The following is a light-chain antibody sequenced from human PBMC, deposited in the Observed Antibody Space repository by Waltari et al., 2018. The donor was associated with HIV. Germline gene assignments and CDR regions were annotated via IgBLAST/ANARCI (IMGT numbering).Light chain of an antibody. Sequence: QSALTQPRAVSGSPGQSVTIPCTGTSRYVHNSTYASWYQHPLGEAPQLVIFGVNKRPSGVPDRFSGSNSGNTASLTISGLQAEDEGHYYCCSYAGSNIHWVFGGGTKLTVL. CDR3: CSYAGSNIHWV. CDR1: SRYVHNSTY. CDR2: GVN. V-gene: IGLV2-11*01. J-gene: IGLJ3*02.